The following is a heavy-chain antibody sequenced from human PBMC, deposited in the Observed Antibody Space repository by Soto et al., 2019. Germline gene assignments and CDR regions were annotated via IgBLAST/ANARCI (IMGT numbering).Heavy chain of an antibody. J-gene: IGHJ5*02. CDR3: ARETKYSGYDWGWFDP. CDR2: IIPILGIA. CDR1: GGTFSSYT. Sequence: QVQLVQSGAEVKKPGSSVKVSCKASGGTFSSYTISWVRQAPGQGLEWMGRIIPILGIANYAQKFQGRVTITADKSTSTAYMELSSLRSEDTAVYYCARETKYSGYDWGWFDPWGQGTLVTVSS. D-gene: IGHD5-12*01. V-gene: IGHV1-69*08.